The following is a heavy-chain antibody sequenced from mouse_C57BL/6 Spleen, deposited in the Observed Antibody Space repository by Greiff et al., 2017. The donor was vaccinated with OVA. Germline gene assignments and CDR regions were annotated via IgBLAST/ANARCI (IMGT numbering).Heavy chain of an antibody. J-gene: IGHJ3*01. V-gene: IGHV1-64*01. D-gene: IGHD1-1*01. CDR2: IHPNNGGT. CDR1: GYTFTDYW. CDR3: ARIVFLFSWFDY. Sequence: QVQLQQSGAELVKPGASVKLSCKASGYTFTDYWMHWVKQRPGQGLEWIGDIHPNNGGTNYNQKFKGKATLTVDKSSSTAYMELSSLTSEDSAVYYCARIVFLFSWFDYWGQGTLVTVSA.